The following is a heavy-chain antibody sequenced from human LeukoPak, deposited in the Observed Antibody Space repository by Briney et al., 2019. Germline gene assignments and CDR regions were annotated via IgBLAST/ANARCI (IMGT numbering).Heavy chain of an antibody. V-gene: IGHV3-53*01. CDR3: KRGSPTVSAGYN. J-gene: IGHJ4*02. Sequence: PGESLRLSCAASGLTLNRDYMSWVRQSPGKGLEWVSVVYTDGRTFYADSVKGRFTISRDDSKNTVFLQMNSLRAEDTAIYFCKRGSPTVSAGYNWGRGTVVTVSS. D-gene: IGHD1-1*01. CDR1: GLTLNRDY. CDR2: VYTDGRT.